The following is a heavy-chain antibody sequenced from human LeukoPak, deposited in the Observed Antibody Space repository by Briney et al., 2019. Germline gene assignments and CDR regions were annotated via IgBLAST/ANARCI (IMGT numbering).Heavy chain of an antibody. J-gene: IGHJ4*02. CDR1: GFTISSNY. Sequence: GGSLRLSCVATGFTISSNYMSWVRQAPGKGLEWVSYIGTSSSIIYYADSVKGRFTISRDNAKNSLYLQMNSLRDEDTAVYYCARHDYAGNSGDYWGQGTLVTVSS. CDR3: ARHDYAGNSGDY. V-gene: IGHV3-48*02. D-gene: IGHD4-23*01. CDR2: IGTSSSII.